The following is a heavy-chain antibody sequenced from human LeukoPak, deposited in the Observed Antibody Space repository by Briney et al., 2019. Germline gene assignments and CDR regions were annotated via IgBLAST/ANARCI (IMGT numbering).Heavy chain of an antibody. V-gene: IGHV3-21*01. CDR1: GFTFSNAW. Sequence: PGGSLRLSCAASGFTFSNAWMSWVRQAPGKGLEWVSSISSSSSYIYYADSVKGRFTISRDNAKNSLYLQMNSLRAEDTAVYYCARAYSYGYSDLDYWGQGTLVTVSS. J-gene: IGHJ4*02. D-gene: IGHD5-18*01. CDR3: ARAYSYGYSDLDY. CDR2: ISSSSSYI.